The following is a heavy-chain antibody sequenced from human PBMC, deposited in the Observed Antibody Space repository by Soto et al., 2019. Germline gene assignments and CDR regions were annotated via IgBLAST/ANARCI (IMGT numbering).Heavy chain of an antibody. CDR2: IYYSGST. J-gene: IGHJ5*02. V-gene: IGHV4-30-4*08. Sequence: KPSETLSLTCTVSGGSISSGDYYWSWIRQPPGKGLEWIGYIYYSGSTYYNPSLKSRVTISVDTSKNQFSLKLSSVTAADTAVYYCARVGPEALTWFDPWGQGTLVTVSS. CDR1: GGSISSGDYY. CDR3: ARVGPEALTWFDP.